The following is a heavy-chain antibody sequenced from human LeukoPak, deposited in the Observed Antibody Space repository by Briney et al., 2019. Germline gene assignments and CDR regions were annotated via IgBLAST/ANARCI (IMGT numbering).Heavy chain of an antibody. Sequence: GGSLRLSCAASGFTFSGFWMHWVRQAPGKGLVWVSRINTDGSTTNYADSVKGRFTISRDNAKNTLYLQMNSLRAEDTALYYCAKDIDHYDSSGYGVDAFDIWGQGTMVTVSS. CDR2: INTDGSTT. J-gene: IGHJ3*02. CDR3: AKDIDHYDSSGYGVDAFDI. D-gene: IGHD3-22*01. V-gene: IGHV3-74*01. CDR1: GFTFSGFW.